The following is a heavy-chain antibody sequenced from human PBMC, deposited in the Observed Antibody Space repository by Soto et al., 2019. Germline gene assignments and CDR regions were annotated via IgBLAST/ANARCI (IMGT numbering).Heavy chain of an antibody. Sequence: QVQLQESGPGLVKPSQTLSLTCTVSGGSISSGDYYWSWIRQPPGKGLEGIGYIYYSGSTYYNPSLKIPPTIQVDTSKNQFSLKLRSATAADTAVYDCARYIRDYGDRNWFDPWGQGTLVTVSS. J-gene: IGHJ5*02. CDR2: IYYSGST. V-gene: IGHV4-30-4*01. CDR3: ARYIRDYGDRNWFDP. D-gene: IGHD4-17*01. CDR1: GGSISSGDYY.